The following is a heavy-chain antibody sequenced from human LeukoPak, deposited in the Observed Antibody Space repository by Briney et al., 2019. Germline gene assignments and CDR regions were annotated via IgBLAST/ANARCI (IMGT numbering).Heavy chain of an antibody. CDR2: IWYDGSNK. Sequence: GRSLRLSCAASGFTFGSYGMHWVRQAPGKGLEWVAVIWYDGSNKYYADSVKGRFTISRDNSKNTLYLQMNSLRAEDTAVYYCARDDGIMDTAMPLGGQGTLVTVSS. J-gene: IGHJ4*02. V-gene: IGHV3-33*01. CDR1: GFTFGSYG. CDR3: ARDDGIMDTAMPL. D-gene: IGHD5-18*01.